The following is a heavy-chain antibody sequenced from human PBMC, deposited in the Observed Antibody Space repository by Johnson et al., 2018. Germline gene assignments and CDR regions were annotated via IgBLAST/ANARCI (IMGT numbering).Heavy chain of an antibody. J-gene: IGHJ6*02. CDR1: GFTFSSYG. V-gene: IGHV3-30*03. CDR3: ASEMGIILANYYYYGMDV. CDR2: ISYDGSNK. Sequence: QLVESGGGVVQPGRSLRLSCAASGFTFSSYGMHWVRQAPGKGLEWVAVISYDGSNKSYADSVKGRFTISRDNSKNTLYLQMNSLRAEDTAVYYCASEMGIILANYYYYGMDVWGQGTTVTVSS. D-gene: IGHD5-12*01.